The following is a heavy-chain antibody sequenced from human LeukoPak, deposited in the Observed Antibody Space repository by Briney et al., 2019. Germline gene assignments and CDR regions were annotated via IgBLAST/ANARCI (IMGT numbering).Heavy chain of an antibody. V-gene: IGHV3-48*01. CDR3: ARAPRFGSGWSNFDY. CDR1: GFIFSNYG. Sequence: GGSLRLSCAASGFIFSNYGMHWVRQAPGKGLEWVSYISSSSSTIYYADSVKGRFTISRDNAKNSLYLQMNSLRAEDTAVYYFARAPRFGSGWSNFDYWGQGTLVTVSS. J-gene: IGHJ4*02. D-gene: IGHD6-19*01. CDR2: ISSSSSTI.